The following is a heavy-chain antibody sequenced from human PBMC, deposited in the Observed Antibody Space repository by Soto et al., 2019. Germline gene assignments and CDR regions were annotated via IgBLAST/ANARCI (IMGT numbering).Heavy chain of an antibody. CDR2: IFYSGST. V-gene: IGHV4-30-4*01. Sequence: QVQLQESGPGLVKPSQTLSLTCTVSGGSISSGDYYWSWIRQPPGKGLEWIGYIFYSGSTYYNPSLMSRVTISVDTSKNQFSLKLGSVTAADTAVYYCARWLGYGPHFDYWGQGTLVTVSS. CDR3: ARWLGYGPHFDY. D-gene: IGHD5-12*01. CDR1: GGSISSGDYY. J-gene: IGHJ4*02.